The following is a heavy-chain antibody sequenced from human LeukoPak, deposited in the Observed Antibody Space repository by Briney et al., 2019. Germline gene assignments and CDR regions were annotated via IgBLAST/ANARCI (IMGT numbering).Heavy chain of an antibody. V-gene: IGHV1-69*05. D-gene: IGHD2-2*01. J-gene: IGHJ6*03. CDR2: IIPIFGTA. CDR3: ARDVVPAAIRNYYYYMDV. CDR1: GGTFSSYA. Sequence: ASVKVSCKASGGTFSSYAISWVRQAPGQGLEWMGGIIPIFGTANYAQKFQGRVTITTDESTSTAYMELSSLRSEDTAVYYCARDVVPAAIRNYYYYMDVWGKGTTVTVSS.